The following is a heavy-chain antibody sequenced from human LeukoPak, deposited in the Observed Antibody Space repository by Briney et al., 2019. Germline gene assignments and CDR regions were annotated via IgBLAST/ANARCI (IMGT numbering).Heavy chain of an antibody. V-gene: IGHV3-7*01. D-gene: IGHD3-10*01. J-gene: IGHJ4*02. CDR3: ARATPMVRGVLSDY. Sequence: GGSLRLSCAASGFTFSSYWMSWVRQAPGKGLEWVANIKQDGSEKYYADSVKGRFTISRDNAKNSLYLQMNSLRAEDTAVYYCARATPMVRGVLSDYWGQGTLVTVSS. CDR1: GFTFSSYW. CDR2: IKQDGSEK.